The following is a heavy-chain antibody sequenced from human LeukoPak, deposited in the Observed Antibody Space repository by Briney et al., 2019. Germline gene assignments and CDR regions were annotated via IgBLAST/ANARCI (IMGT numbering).Heavy chain of an antibody. V-gene: IGHV1-2*02. Sequence: ASVKVSCKASGYTFTGYYMHWLRQAPGQGLEWMGWINPNSGGTNYAQKFQGRVTMTRDTSISTAYMELSRLRSDDTAVYYCARDLFTVTTPYGHYYMDVWGKGTTVTVSS. D-gene: IGHD4-17*01. CDR2: INPNSGGT. CDR3: ARDLFTVTTPYGHYYMDV. J-gene: IGHJ6*03. CDR1: GYTFTGYY.